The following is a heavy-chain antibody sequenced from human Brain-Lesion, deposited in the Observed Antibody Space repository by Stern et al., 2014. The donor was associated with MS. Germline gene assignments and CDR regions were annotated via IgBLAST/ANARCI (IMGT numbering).Heavy chain of an antibody. V-gene: IGHV3-7*01. D-gene: IGHD2-15*01. CDR1: GFSLSSYW. CDR3: ARDCGSGSCYQTQYYYGVDV. CDR2: IKQDGSER. J-gene: IGHJ6*02. Sequence: VQLVQSGGGLVQPGGSLRLSCAGSGFSLSSYWMSWVRQAPGKGPELVATIKQDGSERYYVDSVKGRLTISRDNSKNSVFLQMNSLRVDDTSVYYCARDCGSGSCYQTQYYYGVDVWGQGTTVIVSS.